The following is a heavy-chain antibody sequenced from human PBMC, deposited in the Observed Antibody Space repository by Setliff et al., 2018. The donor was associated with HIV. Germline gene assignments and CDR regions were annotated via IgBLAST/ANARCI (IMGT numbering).Heavy chain of an antibody. CDR2: INPNNGDT. Sequence: ASVKVSCKASGYIFTGYYIHWVRQAPGQGFEWMGRINPNNGDTNSAQKFQGRVTMTRDTSISTAYMELSRLRSDDTAVYYCARDRWVWGGSDSGYYYYFMDVWGKGTTVTVSS. CDR1: GYIFTGYY. V-gene: IGHV1-2*06. D-gene: IGHD6-19*01. CDR3: ARDRWVWGGSDSGYYYYFMDV. J-gene: IGHJ6*03.